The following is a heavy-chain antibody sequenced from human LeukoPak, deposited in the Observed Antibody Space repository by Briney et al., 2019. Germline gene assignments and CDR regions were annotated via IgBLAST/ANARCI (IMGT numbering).Heavy chain of an antibody. D-gene: IGHD3-10*01. J-gene: IGHJ5*02. CDR3: ARGRGLPSASWFDP. CDR1: GFTFSSYA. V-gene: IGHV3-30-3*01. Sequence: GRSLRLSCAASGFTFSSYAMHWVRQAPGKGLEWVAVISYDGSNKYYADSVKGRFTISRDNSKNTLYLQMNSLRAEDTAVYYCARGRGLPSASWFDPWGQGTLVTVSS. CDR2: ISYDGSNK.